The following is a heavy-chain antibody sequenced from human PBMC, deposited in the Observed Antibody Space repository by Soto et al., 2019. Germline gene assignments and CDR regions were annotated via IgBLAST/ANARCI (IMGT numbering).Heavy chain of an antibody. V-gene: IGHV4-39*01. CDR3: ARHKDTSSWYLLPDY. J-gene: IGHJ4*02. CDR2: IYYSGNT. Sequence: QLQLQESGPGLVKPSETLSLTCTVSGGSVSSSSHYWGWIRQPPGKILEWIGSIYYSGNTHYNPSLKSRVTISVDTTKNQSSLRLTSLTVADTAVFYCARHKDTSSWYLLPDYWGQGTLVTVSS. D-gene: IGHD6-13*01. CDR1: GGSVSSSSHY.